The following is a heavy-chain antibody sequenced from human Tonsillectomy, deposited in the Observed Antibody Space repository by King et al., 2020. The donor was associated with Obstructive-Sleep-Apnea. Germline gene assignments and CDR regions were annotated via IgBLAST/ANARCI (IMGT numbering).Heavy chain of an antibody. V-gene: IGHV1-69*14. CDR3: ARDAPLAY. Sequence: QLVQSGAEVKKPGSSVKVSCKTSGGTFSSFAVNWVRQAPGQGLEWMGGITSLSDTANYAQKFQGRVTITADKSTSTAYMELISLTYDDTAVYYCARDAPLAYWGQGTLVTVSS. J-gene: IGHJ4*02. CDR2: ITSLSDTA. CDR1: GGTFSSFA. D-gene: IGHD2-21*01.